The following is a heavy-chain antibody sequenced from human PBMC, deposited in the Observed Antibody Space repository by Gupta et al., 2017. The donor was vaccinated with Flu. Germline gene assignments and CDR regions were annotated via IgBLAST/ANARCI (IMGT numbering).Heavy chain of an antibody. J-gene: IGHJ4*02. V-gene: IGHV2-70*01. CDR2: IDWDDDK. D-gene: IGHD5-18*01. Sequence: RQPPGKALEWLALIDWDDDKYYSTSLKTRLTISKDTSKNQVVLTMTNMDPVDTATYYCARNAGGYSYGPPDYWGQGTLVTVSS. CDR3: ARNAGGYSYGPPDY.